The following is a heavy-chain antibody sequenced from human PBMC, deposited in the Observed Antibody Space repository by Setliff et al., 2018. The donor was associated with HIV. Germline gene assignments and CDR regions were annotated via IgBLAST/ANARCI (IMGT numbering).Heavy chain of an antibody. CDR2: INHSGGT. V-gene: IGHV4-34*01. CDR3: ARGWGHDGFDF. D-gene: IGHD7-27*01. Sequence: LSLTCAVYGRSFSGYYWNWIRQSPGKGLEWIGEINHSGGTNYNPSPKSRVTMSIDTSKNQFSLNVSSMTAADTAVYYCARGWGHDGFDFWGQGTMVTVSS. CDR1: GRSFSGYY. J-gene: IGHJ3*01.